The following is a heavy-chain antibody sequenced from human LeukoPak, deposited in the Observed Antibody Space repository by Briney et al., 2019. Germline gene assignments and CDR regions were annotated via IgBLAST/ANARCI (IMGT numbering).Heavy chain of an antibody. Sequence: SETLSLTCTVSGGSISSYYWSWIRQPAGKGLEWIGRIYTSGSTNYNPSLKSRVTMSVDTSKNQFSLTLSPVTAADTAVYYCARDTYYYDSSGYWGFDPWGQGTLVTVSS. CDR1: GGSISSYY. CDR3: ARDTYYYDSSGYWGFDP. D-gene: IGHD3-22*01. CDR2: IYTSGST. V-gene: IGHV4-4*07. J-gene: IGHJ5*02.